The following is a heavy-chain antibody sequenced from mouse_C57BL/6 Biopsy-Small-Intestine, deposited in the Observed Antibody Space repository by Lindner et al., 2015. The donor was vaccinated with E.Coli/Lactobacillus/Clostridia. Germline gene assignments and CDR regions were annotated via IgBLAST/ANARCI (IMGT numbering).Heavy chain of an antibody. CDR2: IYPGDGDT. CDR3: ARGDYGSNWYFDV. CDR1: GYAFSSSW. Sequence: VQLQESGPELVKPGASVKISCKASGYAFSSSWMNWVKQRPGKGLEWIGRIYPGDGDTKYNGKFKGKATLTADKSSNTAYLQLSSLTSEDSAVYFCARGDYGSNWYFDVWGTGTTVTVSS. V-gene: IGHV1-82*01. J-gene: IGHJ1*03. D-gene: IGHD1-1*01.